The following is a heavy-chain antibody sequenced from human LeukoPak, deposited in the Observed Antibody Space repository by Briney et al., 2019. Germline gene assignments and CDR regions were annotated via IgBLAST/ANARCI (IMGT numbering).Heavy chain of an antibody. CDR1: GGSISSYY. CDR2: IYYSGST. Sequence: ESSETLSLTCTVSGGSISSYYWSWIRQPPGKGLEWIGYIYYSGSTNYNPSLKSRVSISVDTSKNQFSLKLSSVTAADTAVYYCARLRGGYSYGTSWFDPWGQGTLVTVSS. V-gene: IGHV4-59*01. CDR3: ARLRGGYSYGTSWFDP. J-gene: IGHJ5*02. D-gene: IGHD5-18*01.